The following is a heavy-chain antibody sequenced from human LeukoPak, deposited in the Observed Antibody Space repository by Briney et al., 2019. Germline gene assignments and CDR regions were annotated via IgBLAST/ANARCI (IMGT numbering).Heavy chain of an antibody. J-gene: IGHJ3*02. CDR1: GGSISSSSYY. CDR2: IYYSGST. CDR3: ARDPEDDYGDYADAFDI. D-gene: IGHD4-17*01. V-gene: IGHV4-39*07. Sequence: PSETLSLTCTVSGGSISSSSYYWGWIRQPPGKGLEWIGSIYYSGSTYYNPSLKSRVTISVDTSKNQFSLKLSSVTAADTAVYYCARDPEDDYGDYADAFDIWGQGTMVTVSS.